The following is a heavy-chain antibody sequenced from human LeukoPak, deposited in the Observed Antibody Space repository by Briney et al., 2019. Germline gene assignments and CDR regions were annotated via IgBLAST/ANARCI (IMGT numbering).Heavy chain of an antibody. CDR1: GFTFSASA. CDR2: IAHHGNNR. CDR3: AKDGSWSCTD. D-gene: IGHD2-21*01. Sequence: GGSLRLSCTTSGFTFSASAMHWVRQGPGKGLEWVSYIAHHGNNRYYADSVKGRFTISRDNSKGTLYLQMNSLRGDDTAIYYCAKDGSWSCTDWGQGTLVTVAP. V-gene: IGHV3-30*02. J-gene: IGHJ4*02.